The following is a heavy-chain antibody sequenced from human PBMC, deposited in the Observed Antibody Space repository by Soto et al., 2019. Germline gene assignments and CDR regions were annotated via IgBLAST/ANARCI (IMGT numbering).Heavy chain of an antibody. D-gene: IGHD3-16*02. CDR1: GGSFSGYY. CDR2: INHSGST. J-gene: IGHJ4*02. CDR3: ARGLHLGELSSGRPISSHCPFDY. V-gene: IGHV4-34*01. Sequence: NPSETLSLTCAVYGGSFSGYYWSWIRQPPGKGLEWIGEINHSGSTNYNPSLKSRVTISVDTSKNQFSLKLSSVTAADTAVYYCARGLHLGELSSGRPISSHCPFDYWGQGTLVTVSS.